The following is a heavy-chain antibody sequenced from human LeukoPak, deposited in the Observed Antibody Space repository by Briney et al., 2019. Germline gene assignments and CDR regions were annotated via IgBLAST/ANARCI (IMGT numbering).Heavy chain of an antibody. CDR1: GFTFSNAW. Sequence: PGGSLRLSCAASGFTFSNAWMNWVRQAPGKGLEWVGHIKSKTDGGTTDYAAPVKDRFTISRDDSKNTLYLQMNSLKTEDTAVYYCTTWDYYDSSAPLDYWGQGTLVTVSS. J-gene: IGHJ4*02. CDR2: IKSKTDGGTT. D-gene: IGHD3-22*01. V-gene: IGHV3-15*07. CDR3: TTWDYYDSSAPLDY.